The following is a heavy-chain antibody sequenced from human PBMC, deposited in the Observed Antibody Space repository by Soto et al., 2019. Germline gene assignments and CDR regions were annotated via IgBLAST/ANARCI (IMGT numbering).Heavy chain of an antibody. CDR3: ARGGVSTRTFDY. CDR1: GHNFAGYW. Sequence: PGESLKICCKGSGHNFAGYWIAGVRQMPGKGLELMGIIYPSDSDTRYRPSFQGQVTISADKSISSAYLQWSSLRASDTAMYYCARGGVSTRTFDYWGQGTPVTVSS. CDR2: IYPSDSDT. J-gene: IGHJ4*02. V-gene: IGHV5-51*01. D-gene: IGHD3-3*01.